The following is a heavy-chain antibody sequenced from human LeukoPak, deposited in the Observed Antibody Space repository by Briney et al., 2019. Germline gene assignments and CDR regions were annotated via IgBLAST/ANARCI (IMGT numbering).Heavy chain of an antibody. CDR2: INAGNGNT. V-gene: IGHV1-3*01. J-gene: IGHJ3*02. Sequence: ASVKVSCKASGYTFTSYAMHWVRQAPGQRLEWMGWINAGNGNTKYSQKFQGRVTITRDTSASTAYMELSSQRSEDTAVYYCARDPFTSANGVGAFDIWGQGTMVTVSS. D-gene: IGHD2-8*01. CDR1: GYTFTSYA. CDR3: ARDPFTSANGVGAFDI.